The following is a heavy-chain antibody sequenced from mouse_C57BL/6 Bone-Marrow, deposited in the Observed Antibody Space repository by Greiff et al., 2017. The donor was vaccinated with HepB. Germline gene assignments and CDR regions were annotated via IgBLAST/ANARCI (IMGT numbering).Heavy chain of an antibody. CDR3: ARSSGNYPWYFDV. J-gene: IGHJ1*03. CDR1: GFTFSDYG. V-gene: IGHV5-17*01. CDR2: ISSGSSTI. Sequence: EVMLVESGGGLVKPGGSLKLSCAASGFTFSDYGMHWVRQAPEKGLEWVAYISSGSSTIYYADTVKGRFTISRDNAKNTLFLQMTSLRSEDTAMYYCARSSGNYPWYFDVWGTGTTGGVSS. D-gene: IGHD2-1*01.